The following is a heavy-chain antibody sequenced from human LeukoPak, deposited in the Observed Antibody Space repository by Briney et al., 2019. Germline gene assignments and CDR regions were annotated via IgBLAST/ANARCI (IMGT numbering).Heavy chain of an antibody. CDR3: ARRLNRYWSGFVF. V-gene: IGHV3-74*01. CDR2: TSPTGSTT. J-gene: IGHJ4*02. D-gene: IGHD2-8*02. CDR1: GFSFSAHW. Sequence: PGGSLRLSCTACGFSFSAHWLHWARQLPGKGLVWVTHTSPTGSTTSYADSVKGRFTVSRDNAKNTLYLQVTNRGAEDAVLYYCARRLNRYWSGFVFWGEGSLLTVSS.